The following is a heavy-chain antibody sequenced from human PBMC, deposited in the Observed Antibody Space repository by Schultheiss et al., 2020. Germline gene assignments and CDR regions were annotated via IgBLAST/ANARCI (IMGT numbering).Heavy chain of an antibody. V-gene: IGHV4-34*01. J-gene: IGHJ5*02. CDR1: GGSFSGYY. CDR3: ARGPAHYDFWSGYLGARVRPYWFDP. Sequence: SETLSLTCAVYGGSFSGYYWSWIRQPPGKGLEWIGEINHSGSTNYNPSLKSRVTISVDTSKNQFSLKLSSVTAADTAVYYCARGPAHYDFWSGYLGARVRPYWFDPWGKGTLVTVAS. CDR2: INHSGST. D-gene: IGHD3-3*01.